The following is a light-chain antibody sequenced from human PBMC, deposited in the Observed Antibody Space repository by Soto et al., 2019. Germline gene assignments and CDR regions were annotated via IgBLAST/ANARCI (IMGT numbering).Light chain of an antibody. V-gene: IGLV2-23*02. CDR3: CSYAGSTIYYV. J-gene: IGLJ1*01. Sequence: QSALTQPASVSGSPGQSITISCTGSDVGSYNLVSWYQQHPGKAPKLMIYEVTKRPSGVSNRFSGSKSGNTASLTISGLQAEDEADYYCCSYAGSTIYYVFGTGTKLTVL. CDR1: DVGSYNL. CDR2: EVT.